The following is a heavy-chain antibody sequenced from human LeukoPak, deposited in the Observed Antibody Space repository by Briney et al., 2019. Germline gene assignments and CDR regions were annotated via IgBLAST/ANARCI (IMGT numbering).Heavy chain of an antibody. Sequence: GGSLRLSCAASGFIFNSYAMNWIRQAPGKELEWVSYISRTNSIYYSDSVRGRFTISRDNAKNSLYLQMNSLRDEDTAVYYCARDHDWGFDYWGQGILVAVSS. CDR2: ISRTNSI. V-gene: IGHV3-48*02. CDR1: GFIFNSYA. CDR3: ARDHDWGFDY. D-gene: IGHD2-21*01. J-gene: IGHJ4*02.